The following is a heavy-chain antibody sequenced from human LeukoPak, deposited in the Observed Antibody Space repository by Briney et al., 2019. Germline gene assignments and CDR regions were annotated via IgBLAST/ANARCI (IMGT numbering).Heavy chain of an antibody. D-gene: IGHD4-23*01. CDR1: GFTFDTYA. V-gene: IGHV3-9*01. J-gene: IGHJ4*02. CDR2: ISWNSGII. Sequence: GGSLRLSCAASGFTFDTYAMHWVRQAPGQGLEWVSGISWNSGIIGYADSVKGRFAISRDNAKNSLYLQMNSLRAEDTALYYCAKDRYGGNSRDYFDYWGQGTLVTVSS. CDR3: AKDRYGGNSRDYFDY.